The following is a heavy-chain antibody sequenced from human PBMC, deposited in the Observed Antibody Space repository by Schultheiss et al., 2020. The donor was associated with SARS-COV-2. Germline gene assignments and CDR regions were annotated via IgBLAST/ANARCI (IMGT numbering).Heavy chain of an antibody. Sequence: GGSLRLSCAASGFTFSSYAMNWVRQAPGKGLEWVSVIYSGGSTYYADSVKGRFTISRHNSKNTLYLQMNSLRAEDTAVYYCARDAYCSSTSCYSRGAFDIWGQGTMVTVSS. D-gene: IGHD2-2*02. CDR1: GFTFSSYA. CDR3: ARDAYCSSTSCYSRGAFDI. CDR2: IYSGGST. J-gene: IGHJ3*02. V-gene: IGHV3-66*01.